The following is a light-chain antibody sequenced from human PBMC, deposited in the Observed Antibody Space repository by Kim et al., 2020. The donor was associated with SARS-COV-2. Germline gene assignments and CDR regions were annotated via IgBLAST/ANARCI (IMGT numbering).Light chain of an antibody. J-gene: IGKJ2*01. CDR3: QQYHSHPPT. Sequence: SAAVGDTVTITCRASQDIINYLAWCQQKPGKAPKSLINSASTLQSGVPSKFSGSGSGTDFTLIISNLQPEDSATYFCQQYHSHPPTFGQGTKLEI. CDR1: QDIINY. V-gene: IGKV1-16*02. CDR2: SAS.